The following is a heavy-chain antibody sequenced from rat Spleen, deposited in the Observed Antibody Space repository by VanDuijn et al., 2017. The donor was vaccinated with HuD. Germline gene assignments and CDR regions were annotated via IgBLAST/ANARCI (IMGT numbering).Heavy chain of an antibody. J-gene: IGHJ2*01. CDR3: ARPYTEGIDY. CDR1: GFTFSDYG. Sequence: EVQLVESGGGLVQPGRSLKLSCAASGFTFSDYGMAWVRQGPTKGLEWVATISSDGGRNFYRDSVKGRFTIYRDNAKSTLYLQMDSLRSEDTATYYCARPYTEGIDYWGQGVMVTVSA. CDR2: ISSDGGRN. V-gene: IGHV5-29*01. D-gene: IGHD1-11*01.